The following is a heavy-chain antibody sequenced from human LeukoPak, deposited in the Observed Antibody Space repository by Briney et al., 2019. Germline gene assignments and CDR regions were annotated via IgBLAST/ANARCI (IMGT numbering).Heavy chain of an antibody. V-gene: IGHV1-3*01. CDR1: GYTFTSYA. J-gene: IGHJ4*02. D-gene: IGHD3-9*01. CDR2: INAGNGNT. CDR3: ARPYCDILTGYYTYYFDY. Sequence: ASVKVSCKASGYTFTSYAMHWVRQAPGQRLERMGWINAGNGNTKYSQKFQGRVTITRDTSASTAYMVLSSLRSEDTAVYYCARPYCDILTGYYTYYFDYWGQGTLVTVSS.